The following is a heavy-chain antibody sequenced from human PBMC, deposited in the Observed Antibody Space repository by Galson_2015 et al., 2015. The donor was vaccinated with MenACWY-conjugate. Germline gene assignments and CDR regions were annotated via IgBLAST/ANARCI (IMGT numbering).Heavy chain of an antibody. J-gene: IGHJ6*02. Sequence: QSGAEVKKPGESLKISCKGSGYSFSTYWIAWVRQLPGKGLEWMGLISPGDSNTRYSPAFHGQATISADKSISTAYLQLHSLQASDTAMYYCARHPPGGRGMDVWGQGTTVTVSS. CDR3: ARHPPGGRGMDV. V-gene: IGHV5-51*01. CDR2: ISPGDSNT. D-gene: IGHD1-26*01. CDR1: GYSFSTYW.